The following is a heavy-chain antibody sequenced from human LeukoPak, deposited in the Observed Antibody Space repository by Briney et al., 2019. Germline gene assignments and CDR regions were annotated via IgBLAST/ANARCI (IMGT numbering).Heavy chain of an antibody. CDR1: GFTFSNYA. V-gene: IGHV3-23*01. D-gene: IGHD1-26*01. CDR3: AKLVETTNY. Sequence: GRSLRLSCAASGFTFSNYAMIWVRQAPGKGLEWVSAINAGGINTYYADSVKGRFTISRDNSKNTLYLQMNSMRAEDTAVYYCAKLVETTNYWGQGTLVTVSS. CDR2: INAGGINT. J-gene: IGHJ4*02.